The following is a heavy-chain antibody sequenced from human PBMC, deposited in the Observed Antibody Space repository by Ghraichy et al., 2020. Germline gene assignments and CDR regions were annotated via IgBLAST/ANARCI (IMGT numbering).Heavy chain of an antibody. CDR3: ARGKRSGGGRGFDY. D-gene: IGHD5-24*01. CDR1: GGSISSYY. Sequence: LETLSLTCTVSGGSISSYYWSWIRQPAGKGLEWIGRIYTSGSTNYNPSLKSRVTMSVDTSKNQFSLKLSSVTAADTAVYYCARGKRSGGGRGFDYWGQGTLVTVSS. V-gene: IGHV4-4*07. CDR2: IYTSGST. J-gene: IGHJ4*02.